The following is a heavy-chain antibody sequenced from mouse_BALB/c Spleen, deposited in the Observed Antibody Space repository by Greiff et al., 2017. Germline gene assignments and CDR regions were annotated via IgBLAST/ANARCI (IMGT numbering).Heavy chain of an antibody. V-gene: IGHV14-3*02. CDR2: IDPANGNT. D-gene: IGHD2-10*02. CDR1: GFNIKDTY. J-gene: IGHJ2*01. Sequence: VQLQQSGAELVKPGASVKLSCTASGFNIKDTYMNWVKQRPEQGLEWIGRIDPANGNTKYDPKFQGKATITADTSSNTAYLQLSSLTSEDTAVYYCTRAPYGNYGYWGQGAALTVSS. CDR3: TRAPYGNYGY.